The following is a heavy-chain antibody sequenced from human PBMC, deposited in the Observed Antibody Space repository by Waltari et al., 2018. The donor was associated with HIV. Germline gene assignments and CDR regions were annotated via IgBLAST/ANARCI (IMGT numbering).Heavy chain of an antibody. CDR3: TKDSSQVHWFGESLAL. CDR1: GPSFGSNG. D-gene: IGHD3-10*01. V-gene: IGHV3-30*18. CDR2: ISYDGIKK. J-gene: IGHJ4*02. Sequence: QEQLVESGGGVVQPGDVLRLSCAASGPSFGSNGMHWVRQDPGKGLEWVAVISYDGIKKYYGDSLRGRFIISRDNSKKTLYLQMNTLRPEDTAIYFCTKDSSQVHWFGESLALWGQGTLVIVSS.